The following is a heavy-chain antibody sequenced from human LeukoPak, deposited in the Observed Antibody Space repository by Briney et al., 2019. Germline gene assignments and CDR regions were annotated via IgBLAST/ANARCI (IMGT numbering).Heavy chain of an antibody. Sequence: GGSLRLSCAASGFTVSSSYMSWVRQAPGKGLEWVSVFYSGGKTYYTDSVKGRFTISRDNSKNTLYLQMNSLRAEDTAVYFCAGRHCSGGGCYFAGADPFDYWGQGTLVTVSS. D-gene: IGHD2-15*01. CDR1: GFTVSSSY. CDR2: FYSGGKT. J-gene: IGHJ4*02. CDR3: AGRHCSGGGCYFAGADPFDY. V-gene: IGHV3-53*01.